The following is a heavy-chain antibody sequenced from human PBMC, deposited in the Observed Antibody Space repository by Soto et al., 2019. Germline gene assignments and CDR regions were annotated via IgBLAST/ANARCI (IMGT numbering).Heavy chain of an antibody. J-gene: IGHJ4*02. V-gene: IGHV3-33*01. CDR1: GFTFSSYG. D-gene: IGHD3-10*01. CDR2: IWYDGSSK. Sequence: QVQLVESGGGVVQPGRSLRLSCAASGFTFSSYGMHCVRQAPGKGLEWVAVIWYDGSSKYYAESVKGRFTISRDNSKNTLYLQMNSLRAEDTAVYYCARGRYYGDCWGQGTLVTVSS. CDR3: ARGRYYGDC.